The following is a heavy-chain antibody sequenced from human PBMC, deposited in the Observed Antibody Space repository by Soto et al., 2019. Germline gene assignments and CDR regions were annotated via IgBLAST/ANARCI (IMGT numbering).Heavy chain of an antibody. CDR2: ISGGGSYI. CDR3: ARDSDCHSTSCFFPPHV. CDR1: GFTFSDEN. Sequence: GGSLRLSCSASGFTFSDENMSWVRQVPGKGLEWVSGISGGGSYIFYADSVQGRFSISRDNPKNSLFLEMNSLRVEDTAVYYCARDSDCHSTSCFFPPHVWGQGTTVTSP. V-gene: IGHV3-21*06. D-gene: IGHD2-2*01. J-gene: IGHJ6*02.